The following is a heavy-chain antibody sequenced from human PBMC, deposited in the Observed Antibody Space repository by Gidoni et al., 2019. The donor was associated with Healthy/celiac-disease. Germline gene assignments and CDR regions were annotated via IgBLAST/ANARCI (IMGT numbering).Heavy chain of an antibody. V-gene: IGHV4-39*07. J-gene: IGHJ6*02. D-gene: IGHD5-18*01. CDR1: GGSISSSSYY. CDR2: IYYSGST. CDR3: ARLDVDTAMEFYYYGMDV. Sequence: QLQLQESGPGLVKPSETLSLTCTVSGGSISSSSYYWGWIRQPPGKGLEWIGSIYYSGSTYYNPSLKSRVTISVDTSKNQFSLKLSSVTAADTAVYYCARLDVDTAMEFYYYGMDVWGQGTTVTVSS.